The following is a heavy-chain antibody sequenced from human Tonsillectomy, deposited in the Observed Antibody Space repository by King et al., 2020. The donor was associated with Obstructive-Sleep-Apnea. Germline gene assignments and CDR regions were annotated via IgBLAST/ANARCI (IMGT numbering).Heavy chain of an antibody. CDR2: ISYDGSDK. V-gene: IGHV3-30*04. J-gene: IGHJ4*02. CDR1: GFTFSSYA. D-gene: IGHD3-22*01. Sequence: VQLVESGGGVVQPGRSLRLSCAASGFTFSSYAMHWVRQAPGKGLEWGAVISYDGSDKYYADSVKGRFTISRDDSRNTLYLQMNSLRAEDTAVYYCARGEVDYYDSSGYYYGGYLDYWGQGTLVTVSS. CDR3: ARGEVDYYDSSGYYYGGYLDY.